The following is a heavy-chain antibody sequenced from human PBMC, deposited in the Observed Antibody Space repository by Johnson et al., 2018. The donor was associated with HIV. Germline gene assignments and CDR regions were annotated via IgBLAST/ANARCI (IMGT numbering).Heavy chain of an antibody. V-gene: IGHV3-66*02. CDR1: GFTVSSNY. CDR3: ARGSGGIVGAQDI. CDR2: IFGGGTT. Sequence: VQLVESGGGLVQPGGSLRLSCAASGFTVSSNYMSWVRQAPGKGLEWVSVIFGGGTTYYTDSVKGRFTISRDNSKNTLYLQMNSLRAVDTAVYYCARGSGGIVGAQDIWGQGTMVTVSS. D-gene: IGHD1-26*01. J-gene: IGHJ3*02.